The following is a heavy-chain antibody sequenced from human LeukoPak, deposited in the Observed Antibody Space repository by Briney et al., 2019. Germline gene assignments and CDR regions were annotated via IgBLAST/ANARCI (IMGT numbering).Heavy chain of an antibody. J-gene: IGHJ5*02. CDR2: IDHSGTT. CDR1: GGSLSGYY. V-gene: IGHV4-34*01. Sequence: SETLSLTCVVYGGSLSGYYWTWIRQPPGKGLEWIGEIDHSGTTNYNPSLKSRVTISVDTSKNQFSLKLSSVTAADTAVYYCARDRARGYDILTGSQYNWFDPWGQGTLVTVSS. D-gene: IGHD3-9*01. CDR3: ARDRARGYDILTGSQYNWFDP.